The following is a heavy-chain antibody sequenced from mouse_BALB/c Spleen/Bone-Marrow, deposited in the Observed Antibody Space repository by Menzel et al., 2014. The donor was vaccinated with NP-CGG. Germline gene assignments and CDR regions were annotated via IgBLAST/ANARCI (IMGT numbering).Heavy chain of an antibody. D-gene: IGHD1-2*01. J-gene: IGHJ3*01. CDR3: ARDYYGFFAY. Sequence: EVQGVESGGGLVQPGGSLRLSCATSGFTFTDYYMSWVRQPPGKALEWLGFIRNKANGYTTEYSASVKGRFTISRDNSQSCLYLQMNTLRSEYSATYYCARDYYGFFAYWGQGTLVTVSA. V-gene: IGHV7-3*02. CDR2: IRNKANGYTT. CDR1: GFTFTDYY.